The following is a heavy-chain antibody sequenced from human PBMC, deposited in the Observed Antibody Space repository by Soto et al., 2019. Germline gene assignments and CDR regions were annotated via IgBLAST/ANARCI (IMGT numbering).Heavy chain of an antibody. V-gene: IGHV3-23*01. CDR2: ISGSGGST. D-gene: IGHD6-13*01. CDR3: AKAEQQLVYYYYGMDV. J-gene: IGHJ6*02. Sequence: VGSLRLSCAASGFTFSSWAMSWVRQAPGKGLEWVSDISGSGGSTYYADSVKGRFTISRDNSKNTLYLQMNSLRAEDTAVYYCAKAEQQLVYYYYGMDVWGQGTTVTVSS. CDR1: GFTFSSWA.